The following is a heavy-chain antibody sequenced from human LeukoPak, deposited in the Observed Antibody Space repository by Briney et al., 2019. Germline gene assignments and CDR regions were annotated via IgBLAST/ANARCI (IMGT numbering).Heavy chain of an antibody. J-gene: IGHJ4*02. V-gene: IGHV3-30*18. D-gene: IGHD2-2*01. CDR3: AKGYCSSTSCPLNY. CDR1: GFTLSSYG. CDR2: ISYDGSNK. Sequence: PRRSLRLSCAPSGFTLSSYGMHCVRPAPGKGLGWGSVISYDGSNKYYADSVKGRFTISRDNSKNTLYLQMNSLRAEDTAVYYCAKGYCSSTSCPLNYWGQGTLVTVSS.